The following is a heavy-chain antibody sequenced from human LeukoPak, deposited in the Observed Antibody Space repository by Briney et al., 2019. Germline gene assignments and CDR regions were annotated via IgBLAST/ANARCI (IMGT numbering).Heavy chain of an antibody. D-gene: IGHD6-6*01. CDR2: ISYDGSNK. V-gene: IGHV3-30*04. CDR1: GFTFSSYA. J-gene: IGHJ4*02. CDR3: AKDGYSSSSPYYFDY. Sequence: PGGSLRLSCAASGFTFSSYAMHWVRQAPGKGLEWVAVISYDGSNKYYADSVKGRFTISRDNSKNTLYLQMNSLRAEDTAVYYCAKDGYSSSSPYYFDYWGQGTLVTVSS.